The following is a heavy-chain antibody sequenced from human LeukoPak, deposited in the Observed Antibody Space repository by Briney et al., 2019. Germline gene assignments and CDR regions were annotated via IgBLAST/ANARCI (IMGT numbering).Heavy chain of an antibody. J-gene: IGHJ6*02. CDR1: GFTFDDYA. V-gene: IGHV3-9*01. CDR2: ISWNSGSI. Sequence: GGSLRLSCAASGFTFDDYAMHWVRQAPGKGLEWVSGISWNSGSIGYADSVKGRFTISRDNAKNSLYLQMNSLRAEDTALYYCAKDMSLGDVVVPAAREDYYYYGMDVWGQGTTVTVSS. D-gene: IGHD2-2*01. CDR3: AKDMSLGDVVVPAAREDYYYYGMDV.